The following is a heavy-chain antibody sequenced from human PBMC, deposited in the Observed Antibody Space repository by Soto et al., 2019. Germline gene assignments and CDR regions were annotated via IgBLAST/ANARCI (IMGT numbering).Heavy chain of an antibody. CDR1: GGTFSSYA. Sequence: SVKVSCKASGGTFSSYAISWVRQAPGQGLEWMGGISPIFGTANYAQKFQGRVTITADESTSTDYMELSSLRSEDTAVYYCARKYYYDSSGYYYGYYGMDVWGQGTTVTVSS. J-gene: IGHJ6*02. V-gene: IGHV1-69*13. D-gene: IGHD3-22*01. CDR2: ISPIFGTA. CDR3: ARKYYYDSSGYYYGYYGMDV.